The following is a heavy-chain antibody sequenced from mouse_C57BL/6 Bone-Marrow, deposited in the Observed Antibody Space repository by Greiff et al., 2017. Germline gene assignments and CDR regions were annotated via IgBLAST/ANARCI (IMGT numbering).Heavy chain of an antibody. Sequence: VKLMESGAELARPGASVKLSCKASGYTFTSYGISWVKQRTGQGLEWIGEIYPRSGNTYYNEKFKGKATLTADKSSSTAYMELRSLTSEDSAVYFCARRSITTVVATRGWFAYWGQGTLVTVSA. CDR1: GYTFTSYG. CDR2: IYPRSGNT. J-gene: IGHJ3*01. D-gene: IGHD1-1*01. V-gene: IGHV1-81*01. CDR3: ARRSITTVVATRGWFAY.